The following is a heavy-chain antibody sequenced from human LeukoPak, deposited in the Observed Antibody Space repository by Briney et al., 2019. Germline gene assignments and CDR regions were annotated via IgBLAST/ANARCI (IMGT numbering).Heavy chain of an antibody. CDR2: INHSGST. CDR1: GGSFSGYY. D-gene: IGHD4-17*01. Sequence: SETLSLTCAVYGGSFSGYYWSWIRQPPGKGLEWIGEINHSGSTNYNPSLKSRVTISVDTSKNQFSLKLSSVTAADTAVYYCARVSPRDYVLSFYYYSGMDVWGQGTTVTVSS. CDR3: ARVSPRDYVLSFYYYSGMDV. V-gene: IGHV4-34*01. J-gene: IGHJ6*02.